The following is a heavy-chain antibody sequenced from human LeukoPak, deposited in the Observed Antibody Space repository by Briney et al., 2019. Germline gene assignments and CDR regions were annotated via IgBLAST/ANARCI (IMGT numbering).Heavy chain of an antibody. CDR1: DYSISSGYH. CDR3: TRVKHNIGWYGDHFDY. D-gene: IGHD6-19*01. J-gene: IGHJ4*02. CDR2: IFHSGNT. Sequence: SETQSLLCAVSDYSISSGYHWGWIRHPPGKGLERSGSIFHSGNTYYNPSLKSRVTISVDTSKNHFSLRLSSVTAADTAVYYCTRVKHNIGWYGDHFDYWGQGTLVTVSS. V-gene: IGHV4-38-2*01.